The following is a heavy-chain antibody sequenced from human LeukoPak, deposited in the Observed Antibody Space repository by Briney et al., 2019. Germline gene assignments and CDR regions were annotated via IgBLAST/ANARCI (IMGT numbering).Heavy chain of an antibody. V-gene: IGHV3-23*01. D-gene: IGHD6-6*01. CDR1: GFTFSDYA. CDR3: AKDLVAARPDSYFDY. CDR2: ISASGAGT. Sequence: GGSLRLSCVASGFTFSDYAMNWVRQAPGKGPEWVSGISASGAGTYYADSVKGRFTISRDNFQNTLYLQMNSLRAEDTAVYYCAKDLVAARPDSYFDYWGQGTLVTVSS. J-gene: IGHJ4*02.